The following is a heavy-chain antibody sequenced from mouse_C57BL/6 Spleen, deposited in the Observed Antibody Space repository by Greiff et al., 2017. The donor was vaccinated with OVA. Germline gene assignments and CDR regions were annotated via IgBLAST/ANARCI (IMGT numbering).Heavy chain of an antibody. CDR1: GYSITSGYY. J-gene: IGHJ2*01. CDR3: ARGTVPDY. Sequence: DVQLQESGPGLVKPSQSLSLTCSVTGYSITSGYYWNWIRQFPGNKLEWMGYISYDGSNNYNPSLKNRISITRDTSKNQFFLKLNSVTTEDTATYYCARGTVPDYWGQGTTLTVSS. V-gene: IGHV3-6*01. D-gene: IGHD4-1*01. CDR2: ISYDGSN.